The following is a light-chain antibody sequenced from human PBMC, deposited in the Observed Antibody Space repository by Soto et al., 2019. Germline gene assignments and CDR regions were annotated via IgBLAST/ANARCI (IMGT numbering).Light chain of an antibody. J-gene: IGKJ1*01. V-gene: IGKV3-15*01. CDR1: QSVSSS. CDR3: QQYKNWPWT. Sequence: EIVMTQSPATLSVSPVERATISCRTSQSVSSSLAWYQQKPGQAPSLLIYGASTRATGIPARFSGSGSGTEFTLTISSLQSEDCAVYYCQQYKNWPWTFGQGTKVDIK. CDR2: GAS.